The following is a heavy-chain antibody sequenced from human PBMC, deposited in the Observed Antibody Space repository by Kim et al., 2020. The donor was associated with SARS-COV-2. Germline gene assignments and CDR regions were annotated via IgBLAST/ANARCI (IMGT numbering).Heavy chain of an antibody. J-gene: IGHJ4*02. CDR3: AKVSRPPITLRGVRYYFDY. D-gene: IGHD3-10*01. CDR1: GFTFSSYA. Sequence: GGSLRLSCAASGFTFSSYAMSWVRQAPGKGLEWVSVIYSGGSSTYYADSVKGRFTISRDNSKNTLYLQMNSLRAEDTAVYYCAKVSRPPITLRGVRYYFDYWGQGTLVTVSS. V-gene: IGHV3-23*03. CDR2: IYSGGSST.